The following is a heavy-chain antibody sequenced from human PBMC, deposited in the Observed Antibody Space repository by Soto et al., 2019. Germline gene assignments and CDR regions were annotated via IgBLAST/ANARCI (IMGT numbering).Heavy chain of an antibody. D-gene: IGHD3-3*01. CDR1: RFTFSTFA. CDR3: AKRGITIFGVVTNYYSGVDV. J-gene: IGHJ6*02. Sequence: EAQLLESGGGLVQPGGSLRLSCAASRFTFSTFAMSWVRQAPGQGLEWVSVISGSGGFKYSADSVKGRFTISRDNSKNTLFLQMNSLRVEYTAVYYCAKRGITIFGVVTNYYSGVDVWGQVTTVTVSS. CDR2: ISGSGGFK. V-gene: IGHV3-23*01.